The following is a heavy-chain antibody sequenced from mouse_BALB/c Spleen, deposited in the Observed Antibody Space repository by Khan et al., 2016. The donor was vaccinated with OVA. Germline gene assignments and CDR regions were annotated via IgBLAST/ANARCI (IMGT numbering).Heavy chain of an antibody. CDR2: ISYSGST. Sequence: EVKLLESGPGLVKPSQSLSLTCTVTGYSITSDYAWNWIRQFPGNKLEWMGYISYSGSTSYNPSLKSRISITRDTSKNQFFLQLNSVTTEDTATXYCARSPPVGDLWFAYWGQGTLVTVSA. D-gene: IGHD3-3*01. V-gene: IGHV3-2*02. CDR1: GYSITSDYA. CDR3: ARSPPVGDLWFAY. J-gene: IGHJ3*01.